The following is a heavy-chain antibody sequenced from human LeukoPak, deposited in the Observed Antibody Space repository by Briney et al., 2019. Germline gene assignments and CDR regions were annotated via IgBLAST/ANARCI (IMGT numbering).Heavy chain of an antibody. Sequence: GESLKISCKGSGYSFSIYWIGWVRQMPGKGLEWMGIIYPGDSETTYSPSFQGQVTISADKSITTYLQWSSLKASDNAMYYCARGGGYCSSSSCYDFDYWGQGTLVTVSS. V-gene: IGHV5-51*01. J-gene: IGHJ4*02. CDR1: GYSFSIYW. CDR2: IYPGDSET. CDR3: ARGGGYCSSSSCYDFDY. D-gene: IGHD2-2*01.